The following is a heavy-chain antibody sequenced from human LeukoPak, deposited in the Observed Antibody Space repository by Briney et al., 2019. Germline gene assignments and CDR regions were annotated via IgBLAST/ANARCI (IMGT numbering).Heavy chain of an antibody. Sequence: GSLRLSCAASGFTFSSYEMNWVRQAPGKGLEWIGEINHSGSANYNPSLKSRVTISVDTSKNQFSLKLSSVTAADTAVYYCARSGSYLLTLDWFDPWGQGTLVTVSS. D-gene: IGHD1-26*01. CDR1: GFTFSSYE. CDR3: ARSGSYLLTLDWFDP. J-gene: IGHJ5*02. V-gene: IGHV4-34*01. CDR2: INHSGSA.